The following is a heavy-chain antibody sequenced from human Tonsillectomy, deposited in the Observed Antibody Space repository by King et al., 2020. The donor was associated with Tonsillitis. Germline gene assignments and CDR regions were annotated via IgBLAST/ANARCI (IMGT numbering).Heavy chain of an antibody. CDR1: GGSFSGYY. V-gene: IGHV4-34*01. Sequence: VQLQQWGAGLLKPSETLSLTCAVYGGSFSGYYWSWIRQPPGKGLEWIGEINHSGSTNYNPSFKSRVTISVDTSRDQFSLKLSSVTAADTAVYYCARGNVAGTTRTYYYYGMDVWGQGTTVTVS. CDR3: ARGNVAGTTRTYYYYGMDV. J-gene: IGHJ6*02. CDR2: INHSGST. D-gene: IGHD6-19*01.